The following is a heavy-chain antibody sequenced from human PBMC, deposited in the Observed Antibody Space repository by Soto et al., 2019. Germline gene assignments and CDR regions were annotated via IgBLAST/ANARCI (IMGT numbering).Heavy chain of an antibody. Sequence: GESLKISCAASGFTFSTYWMHWVRQAPGKGLVWVSRIKSDGSTTSYADSVKGRFSISRDNAKNTLYLQMNSLTAEDTAAYYCARAAVAAHFDLWGQGTLVTVSS. J-gene: IGHJ4*02. V-gene: IGHV3-74*01. D-gene: IGHD6-19*01. CDR1: GFTFSTYW. CDR2: IKSDGSTT. CDR3: ARAAVAAHFDL.